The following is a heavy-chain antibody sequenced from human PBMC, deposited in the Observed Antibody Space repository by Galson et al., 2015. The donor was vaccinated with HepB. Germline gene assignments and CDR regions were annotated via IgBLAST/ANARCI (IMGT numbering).Heavy chain of an antibody. Sequence: SVKVSCKASGYTFTSYAMHWVRQAPGQRLEWMGWINAGNGNTKYSQKFQGRVTITRDTSASTAYMELSSLRSEDTAVYYCARDGGGYSSSWYGYYYYGMDVWGQGTTVTVSS. CDR1: GYTFTSYA. CDR2: INAGNGNT. J-gene: IGHJ6*02. D-gene: IGHD6-13*01. CDR3: ARDGGGYSSSWYGYYYYGMDV. V-gene: IGHV1-3*01.